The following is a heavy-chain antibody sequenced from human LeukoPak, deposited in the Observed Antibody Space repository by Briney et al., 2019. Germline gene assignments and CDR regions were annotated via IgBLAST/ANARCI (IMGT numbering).Heavy chain of an antibody. V-gene: IGHV1-8*03. CDR2: MNPNSGNT. J-gene: IGHJ4*02. D-gene: IGHD3-22*01. CDR3: ATWNYYDSSGLFDY. CDR1: GYTFTSYD. Sequence: GASVKVSCKASGYTFTSYDINWVRQATGQGLEWMGWMNPNSGNTGYAQKFQGRVTITRNTSISTAYMELSSLSSEDTAVYYCATWNYYDSSGLFDYGGQGTLLTVSS.